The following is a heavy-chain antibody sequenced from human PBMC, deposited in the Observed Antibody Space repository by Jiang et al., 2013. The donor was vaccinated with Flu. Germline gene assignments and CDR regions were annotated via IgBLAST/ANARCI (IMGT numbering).Heavy chain of an antibody. Sequence: AEVKKPGASVKVSCKASGYTFTSYIISWVRQAPGQGPEWMGWISGHNGNTKYAQKFQGRFNMTIDTSTSTAYMELRSLRSDDTAVYFCARDYYVWGSYRQGFDYWGQGTLVTVSS. CDR1: GYTFTSYI. V-gene: IGHV1-18*01. D-gene: IGHD3-16*02. CDR3: ARDYYVWGSYRQGFDY. J-gene: IGHJ4*02. CDR2: ISGHNGNT.